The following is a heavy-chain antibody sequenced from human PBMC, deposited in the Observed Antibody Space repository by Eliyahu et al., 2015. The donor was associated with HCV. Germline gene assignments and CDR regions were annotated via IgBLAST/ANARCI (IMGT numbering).Heavy chain of an antibody. Sequence: QVQLVESGGGVVQPGRSLRLSXAASGFXFGXXGMHWVRQAPGKGLGWVAVIWYDGSNKYYADSVKGRFTISRDNSKNTLYLQMNSLRAEDTAVYYCARDQEYSSSWYDAFDIWGQGTMVTVSS. V-gene: IGHV3-33*01. J-gene: IGHJ3*02. CDR3: ARDQEYSSSWYDAFDI. CDR1: GFXFGXXG. CDR2: IWYDGSNK. D-gene: IGHD6-13*01.